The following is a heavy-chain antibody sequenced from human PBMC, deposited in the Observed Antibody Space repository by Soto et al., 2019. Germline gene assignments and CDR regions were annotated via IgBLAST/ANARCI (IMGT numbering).Heavy chain of an antibody. V-gene: IGHV4-38-2*02. CDR2: VHYSGNT. J-gene: IGHJ5*02. D-gene: IGHD2-15*01. CDR1: GYSISSGYH. Sequence: SETLSLTCTVSGYSISSGYHWAWIRHPPGKGLEWLGSVHYSGNTYYNPSLKRRLTISVDKSKNQFSLNLSSVTAADTAVYYCARQDRVVAEGRWFDPWGQGTLVTVSS. CDR3: ARQDRVVAEGRWFDP.